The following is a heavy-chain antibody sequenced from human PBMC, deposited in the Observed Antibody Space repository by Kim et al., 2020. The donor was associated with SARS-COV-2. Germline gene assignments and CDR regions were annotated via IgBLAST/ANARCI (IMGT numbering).Heavy chain of an antibody. D-gene: IGHD6-19*01. CDR3: ASSSGWGNFGY. V-gene: IGHV4-61*01. CDR2: IYYSGST. J-gene: IGHJ4*02. CDR1: GGSVSSGSYY. Sequence: SETLSLTCTVSGGSVSSGSYYWSWIRQPPGKGLEWIGYIYYSGSTNYNPSLKSRVTISVDTSKNQFSLRLSSVTAADTAVYYCASSSGWGNFGYWGQVTLVTVSS.